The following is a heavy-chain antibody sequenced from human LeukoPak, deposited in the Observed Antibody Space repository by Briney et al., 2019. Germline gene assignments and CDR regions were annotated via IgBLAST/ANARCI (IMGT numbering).Heavy chain of an antibody. V-gene: IGHV4-39*01. CDR2: IFYSGST. D-gene: IGHD3-10*01. CDR3: ARLHFYGYGSGNYYHGDFDY. J-gene: IGHJ4*02. Sequence: PSETLSLTCTVSGGSISSSGYYWVWIRQPPGKGLEWIGSIFYSGSTYYNPSLKSRVTISVDTSKNQFSLKLSSVTAADTAVYYCARLHFYGYGSGNYYHGDFDYWGQGTLITVSS. CDR1: GGSISSSGYY.